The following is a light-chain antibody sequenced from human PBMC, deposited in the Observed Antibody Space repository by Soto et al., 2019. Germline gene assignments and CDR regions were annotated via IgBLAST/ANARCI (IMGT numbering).Light chain of an antibody. Sequence: DIQMTQFPSSLSASVGDRVTITCRASQGIRNDLAWYQQKPGKAPKRLIYAASSLQSGVPSRFSSIRSRSEFTLAISRLQPEDFATFYRLQHCTYPLTFGQGTKVEIK. CDR2: AAS. J-gene: IGKJ1*01. CDR1: QGIRND. CDR3: LQHCTYPLT. V-gene: IGKV1-17*01.